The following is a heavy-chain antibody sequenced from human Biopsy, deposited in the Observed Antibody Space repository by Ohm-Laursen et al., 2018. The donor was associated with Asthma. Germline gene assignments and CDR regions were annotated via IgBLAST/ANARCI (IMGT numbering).Heavy chain of an antibody. J-gene: IGHJ5*02. V-gene: IGHV4-59*01. D-gene: IGHD5-18*01. Sequence: SGTLSLTCTVSGGSISSDYWSWLRQSPGKGLEWIGYIHNSGNTNYNPSLKSRVTISLDTSKNHFSLRLSFVTAADTAVYFCARGQGRGIQLWSLDPWGQGILVTVSS. CDR2: IHNSGNT. CDR1: GGSISSDY. CDR3: ARGQGRGIQLWSLDP.